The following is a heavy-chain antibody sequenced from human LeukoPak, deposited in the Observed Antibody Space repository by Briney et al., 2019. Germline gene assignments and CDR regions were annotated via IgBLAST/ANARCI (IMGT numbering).Heavy chain of an antibody. D-gene: IGHD5-24*01. CDR1: GFTFSSYA. CDR2: FSGSGGNT. Sequence: GGSLRLSCAASGFTFSSYAMSWVRQAPGKGLEWVSTFSGSGGNTYYADSVKGRFTISRDNSKNTLYLQMNSLRAEDTAVYYCAKYHAAMATGVYYYYMDLWGKGTTVTVSS. V-gene: IGHV3-23*01. J-gene: IGHJ6*03. CDR3: AKYHAAMATGVYYYYMDL.